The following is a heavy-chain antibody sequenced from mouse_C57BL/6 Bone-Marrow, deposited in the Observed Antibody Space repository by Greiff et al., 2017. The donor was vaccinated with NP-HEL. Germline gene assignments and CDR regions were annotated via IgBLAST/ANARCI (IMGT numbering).Heavy chain of an antibody. CDR3: ARHEGLLFQPFYFDY. CDR1: GYTFTEYT. D-gene: IGHD2-4*01. J-gene: IGHJ2*01. Sequence: QVHVKQSGAELVKPGASVKLSCKASGYTFTEYTIHWVKQRSGQGLEWIGWFYPGSGSIKYNEKFKDKATLTADKSSSTVYMELSRLTSEDSAVYFCARHEGLLFQPFYFDYWGQGTTLTVSS. V-gene: IGHV1-62-2*01. CDR2: FYPGSGSI.